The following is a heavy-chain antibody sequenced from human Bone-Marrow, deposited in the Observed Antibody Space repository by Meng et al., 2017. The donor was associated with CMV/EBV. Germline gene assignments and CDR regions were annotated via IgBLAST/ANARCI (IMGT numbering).Heavy chain of an antibody. CDR2: ISYDGNSE. CDR1: GFMLDTYS. CDR3: ARDSYGMDV. Sequence: GESLKISCAASGFMLDTYSLHWVRQAPGKGLEWLTFISYDGNSEYCADSVKGRFTISRDNSRNTLFLQMRSLRTEDTAVYYCARDSYGMDVWGQGTTVTVSS. D-gene: IGHD2-21*01. J-gene: IGHJ6*02. V-gene: IGHV3-30*04.